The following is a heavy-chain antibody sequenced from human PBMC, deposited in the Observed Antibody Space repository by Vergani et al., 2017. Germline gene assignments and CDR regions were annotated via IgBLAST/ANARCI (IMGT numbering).Heavy chain of an antibody. CDR2: IYSGGST. CDR3: ARGAANDAFDI. CDR1: GFTVSSNY. J-gene: IGHJ3*02. V-gene: IGHV3-53*01. Sequence: EVQLLESGGGLLQPGGSLRLSCAASGFTVSSNYMSWVRQAPGKGLEWVSVIYSGGSTYYADSVKGRFTISRDNSKNTLYLQMNSLRAEDTAVYYCARGAANDAFDIWGQGTMVTVSS. D-gene: IGHD2-15*01.